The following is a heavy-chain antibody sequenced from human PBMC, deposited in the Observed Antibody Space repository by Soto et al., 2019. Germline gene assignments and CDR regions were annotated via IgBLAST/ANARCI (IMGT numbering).Heavy chain of an antibody. Sequence: SEPLLLPSTVSVGSISSYYGRWIRQRRGKVPKWIGYIYYSGSTNYNPSLKSRVTISVDTSKNQFSLKLSSVTAADTAVYYCARDGYYYDSSGYSDDAFDIWGQGTMVTVSS. CDR1: VGSISSYY. V-gene: IGHV4-59*01. J-gene: IGHJ3*02. D-gene: IGHD3-22*01. CDR2: IYYSGST. CDR3: ARDGYYYDSSGYSDDAFDI.